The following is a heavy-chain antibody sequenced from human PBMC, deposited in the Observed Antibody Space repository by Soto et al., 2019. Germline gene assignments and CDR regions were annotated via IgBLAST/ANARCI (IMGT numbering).Heavy chain of an antibody. J-gene: IGHJ6*03. D-gene: IGHD4-17*01. V-gene: IGHV1-18*01. Sequence: ASVKVSCKASGYTFTSYGISWVRQAPGQGLEWMGWISAYNGNTNYAQKLQSRVTMTTDTSTSTAYMELRSLRSDDTAVYYCARTNPPYGDYAPNYYYYYYMDVWGKGTTVTVSS. CDR1: GYTFTSYG. CDR2: ISAYNGNT. CDR3: ARTNPPYGDYAPNYYYYYYMDV.